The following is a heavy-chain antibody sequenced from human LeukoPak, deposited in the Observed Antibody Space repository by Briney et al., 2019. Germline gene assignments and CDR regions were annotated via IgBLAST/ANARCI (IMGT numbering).Heavy chain of an antibody. J-gene: IGHJ4*02. V-gene: IGHV4-34*01. CDR1: GGSFSGYY. CDR3: ARGLLRGYSYGYNY. CDR2: INHSGST. D-gene: IGHD5-18*01. Sequence: SETLSLTCAVYGGSFSGYYWSWIRQPPGKGLEWIGEINHSGSTNYNPSLKSRVTISVDTSKNQFSLKLSSVTAADTAVYYCARGLLRGYSYGYNYWGQGTLVTVSS.